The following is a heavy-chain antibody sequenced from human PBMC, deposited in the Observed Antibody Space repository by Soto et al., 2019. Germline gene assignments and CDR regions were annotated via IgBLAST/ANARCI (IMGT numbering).Heavy chain of an antibody. J-gene: IGHJ5*02. Sequence: EVQLLESGGGLVQPGGSLRLSCAASGFTFSSYAMSWVRQAPGKGLEWVSSISGSGYSTYYADSVKGRFTTSRDNSKNPLYLQMHSLRAEYTAVYYCAKDPLGDVNWNMGRRTRFDPWGQVTLVTLSS. CDR1: GFTFSSYA. CDR3: AKDPLGDVNWNMGRRTRFDP. V-gene: IGHV3-23*01. CDR2: ISGSGYST. D-gene: IGHD1-1*01.